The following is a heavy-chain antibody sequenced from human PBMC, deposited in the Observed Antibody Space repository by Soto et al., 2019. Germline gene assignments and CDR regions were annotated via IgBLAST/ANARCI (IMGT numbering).Heavy chain of an antibody. CDR2: IRSKTFGGTT. CDR1: GFTFGDYA. J-gene: IGHJ4*02. Sequence: PGGSLRLSCAASGFTFGDYALSWFRQALGKGLEWVGFIRSKTFGGTTEYAATVKGRFLISRDDSKSIAYLQMDSLKTEDTAVYYCSRIRTSMIVVVSDYWGQGTLVTVSS. CDR3: SRIRTSMIVVVSDY. D-gene: IGHD3-22*01. V-gene: IGHV3-49*03.